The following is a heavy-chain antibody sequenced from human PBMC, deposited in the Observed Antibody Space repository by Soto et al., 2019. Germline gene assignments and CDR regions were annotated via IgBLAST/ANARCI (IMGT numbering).Heavy chain of an antibody. CDR2: IRSKAYGGTT. CDR3: TRDQPVLLWFGELSTSYYYYGMDV. V-gene: IGHV3-49*03. D-gene: IGHD3-10*01. Sequence: LSCTASGFTFGDYAMSWFRQAPGKGLEWVGFIRSKAYGGTTEYAASVKGRFTISRDDSKSIAYLQMNSLKTEDTAVYYCTRDQPVLLWFGELSTSYYYYGMDVWGQGTTVTVSS. J-gene: IGHJ6*02. CDR1: GFTFGDYA.